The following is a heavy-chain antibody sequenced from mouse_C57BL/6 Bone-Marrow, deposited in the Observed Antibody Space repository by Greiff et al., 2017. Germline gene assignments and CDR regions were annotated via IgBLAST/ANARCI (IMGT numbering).Heavy chain of an antibody. CDR3: ARRVIYCGYDAFDY. V-gene: IGHV1-81*01. J-gene: IGHJ2*01. CDR2: IYPRSGNT. D-gene: IGHD2-2*01. CDR1: GYTFTSYG. Sequence: QVQLQQSGAELARPGASVKLSCKASGYTFTSYGISWVKQRTGQGLGWIGDIYPRSGNTYYNEKFKGKATLTVDKSSSTAYMELRSLTSEDSAVYFCARRVIYCGYDAFDYWGQGTTLTVSS.